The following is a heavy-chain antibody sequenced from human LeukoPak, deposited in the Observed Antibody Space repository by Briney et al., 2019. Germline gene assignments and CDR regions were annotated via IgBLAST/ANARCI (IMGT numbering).Heavy chain of an antibody. CDR3: TRAEYGPYP. D-gene: IGHD2/OR15-2a*01. CDR1: GFNFSGSA. CDR2: IRSKANSYAT. Sequence: GGSLRLSCAASGFNFSGSAMHWVRQASGKGLEWVGRIRSKANSYATIYAASVKGRFIISRDDSKDTAYLQMNSLKTEDTAVYYCTRAEYGPYPWGQGTLVTVFS. J-gene: IGHJ5*02. V-gene: IGHV3-73*01.